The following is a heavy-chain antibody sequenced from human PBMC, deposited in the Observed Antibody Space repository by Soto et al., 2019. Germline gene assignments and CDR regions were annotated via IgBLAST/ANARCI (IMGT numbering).Heavy chain of an antibody. CDR1: GGSIISSRYY. Sequence: TSESLSLTCTFSGGSIISSRYYWGCIRQPPGKGLEWIGSIYYSGSTYYNPSLKSRVTISVDTPKNQFSLKLSSVTAADTAVYYCARTGTAEDYYGMDVWGQGTTVTVSS. J-gene: IGHJ6*02. V-gene: IGHV4-39*01. D-gene: IGHD1-1*01. CDR2: IYYSGST. CDR3: ARTGTAEDYYGMDV.